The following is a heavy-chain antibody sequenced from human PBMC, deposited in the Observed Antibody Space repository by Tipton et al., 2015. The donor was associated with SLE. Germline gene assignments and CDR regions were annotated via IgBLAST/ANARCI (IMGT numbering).Heavy chain of an antibody. CDR1: GYTFSTYD. CDR3: TTQVANFFDP. J-gene: IGHJ5*02. Sequence: QSGAEVKKPGAPVRVSCKTSGYTFSTYDINWVRQAAGQGLEWMGWMSPRSGDTGYAPKFQGRVSLTMNTSITTAYLELTSLTSEDTAVYYCTTQVANFFDPWGQGTPVIVSS. CDR2: MSPRSGDT. V-gene: IGHV1-8*02.